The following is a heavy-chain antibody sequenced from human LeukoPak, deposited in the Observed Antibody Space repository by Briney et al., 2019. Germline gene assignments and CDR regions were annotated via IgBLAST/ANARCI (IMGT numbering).Heavy chain of an antibody. CDR3: ARSGYYYGGDY. J-gene: IGHJ4*02. D-gene: IGHD3-22*01. CDR1: GFTFTSSA. Sequence: ASVKVSCKASGFTFTSSAMQWVRQARGQRLEWIGWIVVGSGNTNYAQKLQGRVTMTTDTSTSTAYMELRSLRSDDTAVYYCARSGYYYGGDYWGQGTLVTVSS. V-gene: IGHV1-58*02. CDR2: IVVGSGNT.